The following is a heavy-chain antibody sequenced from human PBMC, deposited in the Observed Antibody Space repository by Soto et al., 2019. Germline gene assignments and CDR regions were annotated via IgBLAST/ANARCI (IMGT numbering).Heavy chain of an antibody. CDR3: AKDMTDFWSGLDY. D-gene: IGHD3-3*01. CDR2: ISSSSSNA. Sequence: PGGSLRLSCAASGFTFSDYYMSWIRQVPGKGLEWVSYISSSSSNANYADSVKGRFTMSRDNAKNSLYLQMNSLRAEDTALYYCAKDMTDFWSGLDYWGQGTLVTVSP. V-gene: IGHV3-11*06. J-gene: IGHJ4*02. CDR1: GFTFSDYY.